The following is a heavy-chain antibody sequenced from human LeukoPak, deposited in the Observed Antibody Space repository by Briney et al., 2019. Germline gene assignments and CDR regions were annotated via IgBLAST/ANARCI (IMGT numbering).Heavy chain of an antibody. V-gene: IGHV3-33*01. CDR3: ARFDYADYLAFDY. J-gene: IGHJ4*02. D-gene: IGHD4-17*01. CDR1: GFTLTSYD. CDR2: IWYDGSNK. Sequence: GGSLRLSCAASGFTLTSYDIHWVRQAPGKGLEWVAIIWYDGSNKYYADSVKGRFTISRDNSKNTLYLQMNSLRAEDTAVYYCARFDYADYLAFDYWGQGTLVTVSS.